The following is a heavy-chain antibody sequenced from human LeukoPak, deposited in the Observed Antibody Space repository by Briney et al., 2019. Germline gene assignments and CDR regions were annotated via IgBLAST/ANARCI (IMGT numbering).Heavy chain of an antibody. Sequence: GASVEISCKASGYIFTKYGFTWVRQAPGQGLEWMGWISAYDGYTNHAQKLQGRVTMTTDSSTTTAYMELRSLRSDDTAVYYCARVSGSIVARLAWFDSWGQGTLVTVSS. CDR2: ISAYDGYT. CDR1: GYIFTKYG. D-gene: IGHD6-6*01. CDR3: ARVSGSIVARLAWFDS. V-gene: IGHV1-18*01. J-gene: IGHJ5*01.